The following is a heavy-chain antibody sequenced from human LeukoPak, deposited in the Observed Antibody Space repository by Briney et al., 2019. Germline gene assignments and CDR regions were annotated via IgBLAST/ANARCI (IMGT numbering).Heavy chain of an antibody. D-gene: IGHD3-10*01. V-gene: IGHV1-18*01. CDR3: ARDSREYGSGSYWENWFDP. Sequence: ASVKVSCKASGYTLTSYGISWVRQAPGQGLEWMGWISAYNGNTNYAQKLQGRVTMTTDTSTSTAYMELRSLRSDDTAVYYCARDSREYGSGSYWENWFDPWGQGTLVTVSS. CDR1: GYTLTSYG. J-gene: IGHJ5*02. CDR2: ISAYNGNT.